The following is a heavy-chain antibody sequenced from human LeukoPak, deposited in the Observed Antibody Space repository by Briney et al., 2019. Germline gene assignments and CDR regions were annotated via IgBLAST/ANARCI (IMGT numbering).Heavy chain of an antibody. D-gene: IGHD6-19*01. Sequence: GGSLRLSCVASGFTFSSYEMNWVRQAPGKGLEWVSYISTTGSSIYYADSVKGRFTISRDNVKNLLYLQMNSLRAEDTAVYYCARVQRGIAVALDYWGQGTLATVSS. CDR3: ARVQRGIAVALDY. V-gene: IGHV3-48*03. CDR1: GFTFSSYE. CDR2: ISTTGSSI. J-gene: IGHJ4*02.